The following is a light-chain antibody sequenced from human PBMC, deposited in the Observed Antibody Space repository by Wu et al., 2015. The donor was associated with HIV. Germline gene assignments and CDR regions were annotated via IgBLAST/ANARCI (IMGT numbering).Light chain of an antibody. CDR3: QQYNNWPPS. CDR1: QSVSDY. V-gene: IGKV3D-15*01. Sequence: EVVMTQSPATLSVSPGKRATLSCRASQSVSDYLAWYQHKPGQAPRLLIYGGSTLATGIPDRFSGSGSGTDFTLTISGLQSEDFAVYYCQQYNNWPPSFGQGTKLEIK. CDR2: GGS. J-gene: IGKJ2*03.